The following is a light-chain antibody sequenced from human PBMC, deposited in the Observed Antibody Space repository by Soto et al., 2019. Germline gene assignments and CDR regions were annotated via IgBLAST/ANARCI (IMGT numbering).Light chain of an antibody. CDR2: EVS. CDR1: SSDVGGYNY. V-gene: IGLV2-14*01. Sequence: QSALTQPASVSGSPGQSITISCTGTSSDVGGYNYVSWYQQHPGKAPKLMIYEVSNRPSGVSNRFSGSKSGNTASLTISGLEDEDEADYYCSSYTSSSLEVFGAGTKVTVL. CDR3: SSYTSSSLEV. J-gene: IGLJ1*01.